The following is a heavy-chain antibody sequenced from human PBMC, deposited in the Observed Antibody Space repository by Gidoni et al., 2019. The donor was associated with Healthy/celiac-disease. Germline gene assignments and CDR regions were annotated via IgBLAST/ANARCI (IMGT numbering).Heavy chain of an antibody. J-gene: IGHJ3*02. CDR1: GVTFSSYA. CDR3: AVGQAAAGAFDI. Sequence: QVQLVASGGGVVQPGRSLLLSCEASGVTFSSYAMPRVRQAPGKGLEWVAVISYDGSNKYYADSVKGRFTISRDNSKNTLYLQMNSLRAEDTAVYYCAVGQAAAGAFDIWGQGTMVTVSS. D-gene: IGHD6-13*01. CDR2: ISYDGSNK. V-gene: IGHV3-30-3*01.